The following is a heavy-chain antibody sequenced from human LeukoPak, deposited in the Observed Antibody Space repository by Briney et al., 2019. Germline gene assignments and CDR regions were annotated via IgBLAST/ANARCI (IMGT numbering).Heavy chain of an antibody. D-gene: IGHD6-19*01. CDR1: GGSISNYY. V-gene: IGHV4-4*08. J-gene: IGHJ6*03. CDR2: IYNSGSN. CDR3: AREVVHNSSGWYYYYYYYMDV. Sequence: SETLSLTCSVSGGSISNYYWSWIRQSPGKGPEWIGYIYNSGSNNYNPSLKSRVTISVDTSKNQFSLKLSSVTAADTAVYYCAREVVHNSSGWYYYYYYYMDVWGKGTTVTISS.